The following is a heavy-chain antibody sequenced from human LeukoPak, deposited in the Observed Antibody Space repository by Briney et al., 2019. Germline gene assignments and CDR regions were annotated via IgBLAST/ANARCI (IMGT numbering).Heavy chain of an antibody. CDR2: LWSDGSNK. D-gene: IGHD2-2*01. J-gene: IGHJ4*02. CDR3: ASHCSSSSCYDS. Sequence: EGSLRLSCTASGFTFRTYGFHWVRQAPGKGLEWVAVLWSDGSNKYFADSVKGRFIISRDNPKNTLYLQMNSLRAEDTAVYYCASHCSSSSCYDSWGQGTLVTVSS. V-gene: IGHV3-33*01. CDR1: GFTFRTYG.